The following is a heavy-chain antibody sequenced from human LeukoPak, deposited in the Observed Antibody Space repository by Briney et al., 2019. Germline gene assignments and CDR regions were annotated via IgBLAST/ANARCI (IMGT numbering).Heavy chain of an antibody. CDR3: ARVGKGATTGRWIWFDP. D-gene: IGHD1-26*01. Sequence: ASVKVSCKASGYTFTSYYMHWVRQAPGQGLEWMGIINPSGGSTSYAQKFQGRVTMTRDTSTSTVYMELSSLRSDDTAVYYCARVGKGATTGRWIWFDPWGQGTLVTVSP. J-gene: IGHJ5*02. V-gene: IGHV1-46*01. CDR2: INPSGGST. CDR1: GYTFTSYY.